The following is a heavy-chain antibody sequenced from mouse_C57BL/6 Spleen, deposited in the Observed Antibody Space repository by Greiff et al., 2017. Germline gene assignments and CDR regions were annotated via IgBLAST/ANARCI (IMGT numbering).Heavy chain of an antibody. J-gene: IGHJ2*01. CDR1: GYTFTDYY. Sequence: QVQLQQSGAELVRPGASVKLSCKASGYTFTDYYINWVKRRPGQGLEWIARIYPGSGNTYYNEKFKGKATLTAEKSSSTAYMQLSSLTSEDSAVYFCARYRYGSSYYFDYWGQGTTLTVSS. D-gene: IGHD1-1*01. CDR2: IYPGSGNT. CDR3: ARYRYGSSYYFDY. V-gene: IGHV1-76*01.